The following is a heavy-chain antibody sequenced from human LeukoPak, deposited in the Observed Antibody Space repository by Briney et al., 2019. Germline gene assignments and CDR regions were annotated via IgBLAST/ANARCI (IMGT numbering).Heavy chain of an antibody. J-gene: IGHJ6*03. CDR3: ARVLYGSGSYYAHYYYYMDV. V-gene: IGHV4-59*01. D-gene: IGHD3-10*01. Sequence: SETLSLTCTVSGGSISSYYWSWIRQPPGKGLEWIGYIYYSGSTNYNPSLKSRVTISVDTSKNQFSLKLSSVTAADTAVYYCARVLYGSGSYYAHYYYYMDVWGKGTTVTVSS. CDR2: IYYSGST. CDR1: GGSISSYY.